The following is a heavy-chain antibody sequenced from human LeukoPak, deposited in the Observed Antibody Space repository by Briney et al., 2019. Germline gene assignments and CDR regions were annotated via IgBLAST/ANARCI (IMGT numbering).Heavy chain of an antibody. CDR1: GGXISTPGYY. CDR2: LYHSGST. CDR3: ARHALATVTDPSFDY. J-gene: IGHJ4*02. Sequence: SETLSLTCTVSGGXISTPGYYWGWIRQPPGKGLEWIGSLYHSGSTYYKPSLKSRATISVDKSKNQCSLKLRSVTAADTAVYYCARHALATVTDPSFDYWGQGTLVTVSS. V-gene: IGHV4-39*01. D-gene: IGHD2-21*02.